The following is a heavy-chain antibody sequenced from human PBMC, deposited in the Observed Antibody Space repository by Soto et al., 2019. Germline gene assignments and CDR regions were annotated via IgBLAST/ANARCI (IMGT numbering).Heavy chain of an antibody. J-gene: IGHJ6*02. Sequence: SCPTLVNPTQTLTLTCTFSGFSLSTSGMCVSWIRQPPGKALEWLALIDWDDDKYYSTSLKTRLTISKDTSKNQVVLTMTNMDPVDTATYYCARSGPAGYSRSWYPGGYYYYGMDVWGQGTTVTVYS. D-gene: IGHD6-13*01. CDR2: IDWDDDK. V-gene: IGHV2-70*01. CDR3: ARSGPAGYSRSWYPGGYYYYGMDV. CDR1: GFSLSTSGMC.